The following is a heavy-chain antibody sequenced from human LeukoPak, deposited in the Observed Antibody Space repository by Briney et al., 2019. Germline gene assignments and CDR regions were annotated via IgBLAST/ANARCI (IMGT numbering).Heavy chain of an antibody. D-gene: IGHD4-17*01. Sequence: SETLSLTCAVYGGSFSGYYWSWIRQPPGKGLEYIGYIYTSGSTNYNPSLKSRVTISVDTSKNQFSLRLSSVTAADTAVYYCARHGSPVTPQSDNWFDPWGQGTLVTVSS. V-gene: IGHV4-4*09. J-gene: IGHJ5*02. CDR1: GGSFSGYY. CDR3: ARHGSPVTPQSDNWFDP. CDR2: IYTSGST.